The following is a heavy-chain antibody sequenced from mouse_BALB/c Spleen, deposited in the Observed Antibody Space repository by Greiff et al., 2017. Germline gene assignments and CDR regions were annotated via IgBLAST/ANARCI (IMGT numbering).Heavy chain of an antibody. V-gene: IGHV2-9*02. D-gene: IGHD2-3*01. CDR2: IWAGGST. CDR1: GFSLTSYG. CDR3: AREEMGAWFAY. J-gene: IGHJ3*01. Sequence: VKVVESGPGLVAPSQSLSITCTVSGFSLTSYGVHWVRQPPGKGLEWLGVIWAGGSTNYNSALMSRLSISKDNSKSQVFLKMNSLQTDDTAMYYCAREEMGAWFAYWGQGTLVTVSA.